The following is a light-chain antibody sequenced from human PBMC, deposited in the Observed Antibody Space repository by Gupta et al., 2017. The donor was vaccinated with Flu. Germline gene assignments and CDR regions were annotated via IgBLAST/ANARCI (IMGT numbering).Light chain of an antibody. CDR1: SSNIGAGYD. CDR3: QTYDRSLSGPNGA. CDR2: VNP. Sequence: QSVLPPPPSLPGAPAPIATISCPGSSSNIGAGYDVHWYQQLPGTTPKLLIFVNPSRRSGVTDRFSGCKSGTTASLATTGGQEEEEADDYCQTYDRSLSGPNGAFGGGTKLTVL. J-gene: IGLJ3*02. V-gene: IGLV1-40*01.